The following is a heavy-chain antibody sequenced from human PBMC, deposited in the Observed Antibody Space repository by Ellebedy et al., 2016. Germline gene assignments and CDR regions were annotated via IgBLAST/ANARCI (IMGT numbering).Heavy chain of an antibody. J-gene: IGHJ6*02. CDR1: GGSFSGYY. CDR2: INHSGST. V-gene: IGHV4-34*01. Sequence: SETLSLTCAVYGGSFSGYYWSWIRQPPGKGLEWIGEINHSGSTNYNPPLKSRVTISVDTSKNQFSLKLRSVTAADTAVYYCARLQGVPVGWFYYYYGMDVWGHGTTVTVSS. CDR3: ARLQGVPVGWFYYYYGMDV. D-gene: IGHD2-15*01.